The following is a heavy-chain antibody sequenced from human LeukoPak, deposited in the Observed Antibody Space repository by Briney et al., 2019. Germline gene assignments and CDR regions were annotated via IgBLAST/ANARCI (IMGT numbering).Heavy chain of an antibody. CDR3: ARHSGSRPHYPSGDY. V-gene: IGHV1-69*05. Sequence: ASVKVSCKASGGTFSSYAISWVRQAPGQGVEWMGGIIPIFGTANYAQKFQGRVTITTDESTSTAYLELSSVRSEDTAVYYCARHSGSRPHYPSGDYWGQGTLVTVSS. CDR1: GGTFSSYA. CDR2: IIPIFGTA. D-gene: IGHD1-14*01. J-gene: IGHJ4*02.